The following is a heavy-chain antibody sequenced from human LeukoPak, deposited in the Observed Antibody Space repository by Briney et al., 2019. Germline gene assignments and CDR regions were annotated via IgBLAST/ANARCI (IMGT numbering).Heavy chain of an antibody. Sequence: SETLSLTCTVSGGSISSGGYYWSWIRQPPGKGLEWIGAIDHSGSTNYNASLKSRVTISVDTSKNQFSLKLSSVTAADTALYYCATDTYSSGWYVAAFDIWGQGTMVTVSS. D-gene: IGHD6-19*01. CDR2: IDHSGST. CDR1: GGSISSGGYY. CDR3: ATDTYSSGWYVAAFDI. J-gene: IGHJ3*02. V-gene: IGHV4-39*07.